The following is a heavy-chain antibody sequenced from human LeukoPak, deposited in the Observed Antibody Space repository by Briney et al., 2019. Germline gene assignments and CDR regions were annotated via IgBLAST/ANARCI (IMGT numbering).Heavy chain of an antibody. D-gene: IGHD5-12*01. CDR2: IIGSSGST. CDR1: GFRLKNFS. CDR3: AKGAYDYIEIAYFDY. V-gene: IGHV3-23*01. Sequence: GALRLSCGGSGFRLKNFSLNWVRRGPGEGPGGGPLIIGSSGSTFYADSVKGRFTISRDKSKNTLYLQMNSLRAEDTAVYYCAKGAYDYIEIAYFDYWGQGSLVTVSS. J-gene: IGHJ4*02.